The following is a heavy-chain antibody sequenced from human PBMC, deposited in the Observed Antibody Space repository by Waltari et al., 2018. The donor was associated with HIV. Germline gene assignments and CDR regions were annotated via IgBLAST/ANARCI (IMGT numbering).Heavy chain of an antibody. D-gene: IGHD3-22*01. CDR3: TSIYDSSGYYNHDAFDI. V-gene: IGHV3-73*01. Sequence: EVPRVEPGGGLVQSGGSLKLSGAAWGFTWRGVVMHGVRHASGPGREWVGRIRSKANSYATAYAASVKGRFTISRDDSKNTAYLQMNSLKTEDTAVYYCTSIYDSSGYYNHDAFDIWGQGTMVTVSS. CDR2: IRSKANSYAT. CDR1: GFTWRGVV. J-gene: IGHJ3*02.